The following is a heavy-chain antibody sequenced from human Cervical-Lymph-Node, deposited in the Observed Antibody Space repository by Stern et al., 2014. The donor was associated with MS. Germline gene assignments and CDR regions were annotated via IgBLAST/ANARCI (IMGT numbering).Heavy chain of an antibody. CDR3: ARDRFQYDGSWYSDNWFDP. CDR1: GFRFSGYW. J-gene: IGHJ5*02. Sequence: EVQLVESGGGLAQPGGSLRLSCAASGFRFSGYWMHWVRQAPGKGPDWVSRINFDGTNASYADSVKGRFTISRDNAKKTLYLQMHSLRGEDTAVYYCARDRFQYDGSWYSDNWFDPWGQGTLVTVSS. CDR2: INFDGTNA. V-gene: IGHV3-74*01. D-gene: IGHD6-13*01.